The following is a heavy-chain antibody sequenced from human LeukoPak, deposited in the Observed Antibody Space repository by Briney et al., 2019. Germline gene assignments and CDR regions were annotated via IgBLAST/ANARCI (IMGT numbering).Heavy chain of an antibody. V-gene: IGHV3-23*01. Sequence: GGSLRLSCEASGFTFGSYAMYWVRQAPGKGLEWVAGIFGSGGSAHYADSAKGRFTISRDNSKNTVYLQINSLRAEDTAVYYCGKTSAGSRSGQKPAWPVDYWGQGTLVTVSS. CDR3: GKTSAGSRSGQKPAWPVDY. CDR1: GFTFGSYA. D-gene: IGHD6-19*01. J-gene: IGHJ4*02. CDR2: IFGSGGSA.